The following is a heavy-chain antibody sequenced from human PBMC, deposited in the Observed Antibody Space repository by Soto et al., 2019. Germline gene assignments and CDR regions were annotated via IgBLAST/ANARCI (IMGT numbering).Heavy chain of an antibody. CDR1: GGSITSGGYY. J-gene: IGHJ5*02. V-gene: IGHV4-31*03. Sequence: QVQLQESGPGLVKPSQTLSLTCTVSGGSITSGGYYWSWIRQHPGKGLEWVAYIFHSGSTDYNPSLKGRVSMSLGTSKNQFSLKPTCVPAADTAVYYCVRGGIAGNCCAPWGQGTLVTVSS. CDR3: VRGGIAGNCCAP. CDR2: IFHSGST. D-gene: IGHD6-13*01.